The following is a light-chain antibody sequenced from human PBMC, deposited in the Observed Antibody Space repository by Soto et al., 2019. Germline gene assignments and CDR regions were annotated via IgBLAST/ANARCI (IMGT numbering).Light chain of an antibody. Sequence: QPVLTQPPSASGTPGQWVTISCSGSSSNIGSHYVYWYQQLPGTAPKLLIYSNDQRPSGVPDRFSGSKSGTSASLAISGLRSEDEADYYCAAWDDSLSGVVFGGGTKVTVL. V-gene: IGLV1-47*02. CDR3: AAWDDSLSGVV. CDR2: SND. J-gene: IGLJ2*01. CDR1: SSNIGSHY.